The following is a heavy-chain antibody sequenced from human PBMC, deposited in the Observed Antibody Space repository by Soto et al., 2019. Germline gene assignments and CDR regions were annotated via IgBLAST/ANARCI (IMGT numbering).Heavy chain of an antibody. J-gene: IGHJ4*02. CDR2: INPSGGST. V-gene: IGHV1-46*03. CDR1: GYTFTSYY. D-gene: IGHD2-15*01. Sequence: ASVKVSCKASGYTFTSYYMHWVRQAPGQGLEWMGIINPSGGSTSYAQKFQGRVTMTRDTSTSTVYMELSSLRSEDTAVYYCARDRVVVVAAAANHFDYWGQGTLVTVS. CDR3: ARDRVVVVAAAANHFDY.